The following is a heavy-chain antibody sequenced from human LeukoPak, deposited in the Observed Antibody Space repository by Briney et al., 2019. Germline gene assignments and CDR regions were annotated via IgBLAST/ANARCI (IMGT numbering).Heavy chain of an antibody. J-gene: IGHJ4*02. CDR3: AKGSSGWSFDY. V-gene: IGHV3-23*01. Sequence: GGSLRLSCAASGFTFSSYAMSWVRQAPGKGLEWVSAISGSGGSTYYADSVKGRFTSSRDNSKNALYLKMNSLRAEDTAVYYCAKGSSGWSFDYWGQGTLVTVSS. CDR1: GFTFSSYA. CDR2: ISGSGGST. D-gene: IGHD6-19*01.